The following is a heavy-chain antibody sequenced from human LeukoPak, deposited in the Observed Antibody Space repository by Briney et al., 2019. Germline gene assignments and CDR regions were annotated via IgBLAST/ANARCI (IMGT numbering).Heavy chain of an antibody. V-gene: IGHV3-30*02. CDR1: GFTFSSYG. J-gene: IGHJ6*02. CDR3: AKFAGYGSGSYPSQDYYYYGMDV. Sequence: PGGSLRLSCAASGFTFSSYGMHWVRQAPGKGLEWVAFIRYDGSNKYYADSVKGRFTTSRDNSKNTLYLQMNSLRAEDTAVYYCAKFAGYGSGSYPSQDYYYYGMDVWGQGTTATVSS. CDR2: IRYDGSNK. D-gene: IGHD3-10*01.